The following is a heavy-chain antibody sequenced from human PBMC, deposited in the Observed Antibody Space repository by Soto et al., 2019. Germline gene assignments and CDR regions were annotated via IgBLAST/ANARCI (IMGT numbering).Heavy chain of an antibody. D-gene: IGHD4-17*01. CDR3: ARDRWREYGDPTVDY. Sequence: QVQLVESGGGVVQPGRSLRLSCAASGFNFNNYGMHWVRQAPGKGLEWVAVIWYDGSNKYYADSVKGRFTISRDNSKNMLYLPMNSLRAEDTAVYYCARDRWREYGDPTVDYWGQGTLVTVSS. V-gene: IGHV3-33*01. CDR1: GFNFNNYG. J-gene: IGHJ4*02. CDR2: IWYDGSNK.